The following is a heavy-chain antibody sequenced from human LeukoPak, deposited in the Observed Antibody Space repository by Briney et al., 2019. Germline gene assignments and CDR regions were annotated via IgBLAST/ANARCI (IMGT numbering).Heavy chain of an antibody. Sequence: GGSLRLSCAASGFTFTDYAIHWVRQAPGKGLEWVAVISYDGTNKYYADSVRGRFTISRDNSKNTLFLQMNSLRGEDTAVYYCAKDITSGWYSYYGMGVWGQGTTVTVSS. D-gene: IGHD6-19*01. CDR3: AKDITSGWYSYYGMGV. J-gene: IGHJ6*02. CDR1: GFTFTDYA. CDR2: ISYDGTNK. V-gene: IGHV3-30*18.